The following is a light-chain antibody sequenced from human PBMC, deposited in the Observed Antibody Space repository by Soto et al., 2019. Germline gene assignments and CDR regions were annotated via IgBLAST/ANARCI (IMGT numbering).Light chain of an antibody. J-gene: IGKJ5*01. CDR2: GAS. Sequence: EIVMTQSPATLSVSPGERATLSCRASQSVSSNLAWYQQKPGQAPRLLIYGASTRATGIPARFSGSGSGTEFTLTISSLQSEEFAVYYCQKYNNWPLITFGQGTRLEIK. CDR1: QSVSSN. CDR3: QKYNNWPLIT. V-gene: IGKV3-15*01.